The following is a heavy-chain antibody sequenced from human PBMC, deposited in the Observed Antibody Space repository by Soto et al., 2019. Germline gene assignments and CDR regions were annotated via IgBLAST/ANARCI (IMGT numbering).Heavy chain of an antibody. Sequence: PGGSLRLSCAASGFTFSSYEMTWVRQAPGKGLEWVSYISSSGSTIYYADSVKGRFTISRDNAKNSLYLQMNSLRAEDTAVYYCARDGSMAVFDYWGQGTLVTVSS. V-gene: IGHV3-48*03. CDR3: ARDGSMAVFDY. CDR2: ISSSGSTI. J-gene: IGHJ4*02. CDR1: GFTFSSYE. D-gene: IGHD1-26*01.